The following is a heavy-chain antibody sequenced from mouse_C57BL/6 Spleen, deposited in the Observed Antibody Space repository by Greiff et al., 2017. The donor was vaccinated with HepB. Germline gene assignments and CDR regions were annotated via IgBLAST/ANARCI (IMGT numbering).Heavy chain of an antibody. Sequence: VQLKESGPELVKPGASVKIPCKASGYTFTDYNMDWVKQSHGKSLEWIGDINPNNGGTIYNQKFKGKATLTVDKSSSTAYMEHRSLTSEDTAVYYCARESRFLYAMDYWGQGTSVTVSS. J-gene: IGHJ4*01. V-gene: IGHV1-18*01. CDR1: GYTFTDYN. CDR2: INPNNGGT. CDR3: ARESRFLYAMDY.